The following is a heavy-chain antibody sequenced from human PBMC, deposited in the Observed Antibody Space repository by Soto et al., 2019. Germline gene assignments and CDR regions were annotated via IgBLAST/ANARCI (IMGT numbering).Heavy chain of an antibody. V-gene: IGHV4-39*01. Sequence: PSETLSLTCTVSGGSISSYYWGWIRQPPGKGLEWIGSIYYSGSTYYNPSLKSRVTISVDTSKNQFSLKLSSVTAADTAVYYCASRTFEYSSGCLRRVWFDPWGQGTLVTVPS. J-gene: IGHJ5*02. CDR1: GGSISSYY. D-gene: IGHD6-19*01. CDR3: ASRTFEYSSGCLRRVWFDP. CDR2: IYYSGST.